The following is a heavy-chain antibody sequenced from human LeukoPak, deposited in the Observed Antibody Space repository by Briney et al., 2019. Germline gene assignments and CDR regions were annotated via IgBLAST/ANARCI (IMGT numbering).Heavy chain of an antibody. CDR2: IYYSGST. CDR3: ARPSYDFWSGYYTEAFDI. CDR1: GGSISSSY. Sequence: SETLSLTCTVSGGSISSSYWSWIRQPPGKGLEWIGYIYYSGSTYYNPSLKSRVTISVDTSKNQFSLKLSSVTAADTAVYYCARPSYDFWSGYYTEAFDIWGQGTMVTVSS. D-gene: IGHD3-3*01. V-gene: IGHV4-59*08. J-gene: IGHJ3*02.